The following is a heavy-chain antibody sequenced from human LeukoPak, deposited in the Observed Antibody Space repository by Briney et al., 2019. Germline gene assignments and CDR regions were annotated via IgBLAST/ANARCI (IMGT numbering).Heavy chain of an antibody. D-gene: IGHD4-17*01. J-gene: IGHJ4*02. V-gene: IGHV4-59*08. CDR2: IYYSGST. CDR3: ARLGDYVDY. CDR1: GGSISSYY. Sequence: RTSETLSLTCTVSGGSISSYYWSWIRQPPGKGLEWIGYIYYSGSTNYNPSLKSRVTISVDTSKNQFSLKLSSVTAADTAVYYCARLGDYVDYWGQGTLVTVSS.